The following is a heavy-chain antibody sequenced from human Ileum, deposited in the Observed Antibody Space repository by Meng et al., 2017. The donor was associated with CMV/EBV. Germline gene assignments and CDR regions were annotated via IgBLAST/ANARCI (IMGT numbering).Heavy chain of an antibody. D-gene: IGHD2-2*01. CDR1: NTFNDYV. V-gene: IGHV1-2*02. CDR3: TRSRYCSSSSCWGGFDP. Sequence: NTFNDYVLHWVRQAPGQGLQWLGWVDPNRGGTNYAQKVQGRVTMTWDTSITTAYMELTRLRSDDTVVYYCTRSRYCSSSSCWGGFDPWGQGTLVTVSS. CDR2: VDPNRGGT. J-gene: IGHJ5*02.